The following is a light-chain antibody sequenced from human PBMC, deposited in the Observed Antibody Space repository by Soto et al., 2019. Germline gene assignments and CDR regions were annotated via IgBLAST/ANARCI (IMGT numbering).Light chain of an antibody. Sequence: EVELTQSPATLSLSPGETATLSCRTSQSVYNNYLACYQQKPGQAPRLLIHGASSRAADVPDRFSGSRSGTAFTLTIRRMEHEDFAVYYCQQFTFSKWTFGEGTRVEV. CDR2: GAS. V-gene: IGKV3-20*01. CDR3: QQFTFSKWT. CDR1: QSVYNNY. J-gene: IGKJ1*01.